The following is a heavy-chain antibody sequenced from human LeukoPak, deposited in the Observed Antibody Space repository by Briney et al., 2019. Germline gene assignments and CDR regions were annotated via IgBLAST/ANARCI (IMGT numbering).Heavy chain of an antibody. J-gene: IGHJ4*02. CDR1: GGTLSSYA. CDR2: IIPIFGIV. V-gene: IGHV1-69*04. D-gene: IGHD3-22*01. Sequence: SVKVSCKASGGTLSSYAINWVRQAPGQGLEWIGRIIPIFGIVNYTQNFQGRVTITADKSTNTAYMELSSLRSEDTAFYYCARADSSGYSLDENFDYWGQGTLVTVSS. CDR3: ARADSSGYSLDENFDY.